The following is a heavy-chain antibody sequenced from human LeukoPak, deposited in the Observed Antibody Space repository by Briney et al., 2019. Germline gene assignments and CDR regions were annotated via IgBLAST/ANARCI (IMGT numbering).Heavy chain of an antibody. D-gene: IGHD3-3*01. Sequence: SETLSLTCAVYGGSFSGYYWSWIRQPPGKGLGWIGEINHSGSTNYNPSLKSRVTISVDTSKNQFSLKLSSVTAADTAVYYCARGITIFGVVDAFDIWGQGTMVTVSS. CDR2: INHSGST. CDR3: ARGITIFGVVDAFDI. J-gene: IGHJ3*02. V-gene: IGHV4-34*01. CDR1: GGSFSGYY.